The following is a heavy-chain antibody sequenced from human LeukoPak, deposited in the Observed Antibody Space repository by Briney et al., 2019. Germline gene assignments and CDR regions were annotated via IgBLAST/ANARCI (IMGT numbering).Heavy chain of an antibody. CDR1: GFTFSSYA. J-gene: IGHJ4*02. D-gene: IGHD2-2*01. CDR2: ISGSGGST. Sequence: GGSLRLSCAASGFTFSSYAMSWVRQAPGKGLEWVSAISGSGGSTYYADSVKGRFTISRDNSKNTLYLQMNSLRAEDTAVYYXXXXXXYCSSTSCYLYFDYWGQGTLVTVSS. CDR3: XXXXXYCSSTSCYLYFDY. V-gene: IGHV3-23*01.